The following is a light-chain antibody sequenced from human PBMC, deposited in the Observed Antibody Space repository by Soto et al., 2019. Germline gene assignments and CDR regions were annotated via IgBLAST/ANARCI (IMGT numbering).Light chain of an antibody. V-gene: IGLV2-23*01. CDR2: EGS. CDR3: CSYAGSRV. CDR1: SSDVGSYNL. J-gene: IGLJ3*02. Sequence: QSALTQPASVSGSPGQSITISCTGTSSDVGSYNLVSWYQQHPGKAPKLMIYEGSKRPSGCSNRFSGSKSGNTASLTISGLQAEDEADYYCCSYAGSRVFAGGTKLTVL.